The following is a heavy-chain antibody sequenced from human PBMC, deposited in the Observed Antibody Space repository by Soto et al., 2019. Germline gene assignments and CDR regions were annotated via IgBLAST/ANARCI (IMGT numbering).Heavy chain of an antibody. V-gene: IGHV1-3*01. CDR2: INAGNGKT. Sequence: QVQLVQSGAEVKKPGASVKVSCKASGYTFSNYATHWVRQAPGQRLEWMGWINAGNGKTKYSQNFQGRVTITRDKAASTAYMEMSSLRYEDTPVYYCANNGDYFYYGMDVWGQGTTVTVSS. CDR1: GYTFSNYA. J-gene: IGHJ6*02. CDR3: ANNGDYFYYGMDV. D-gene: IGHD4-17*01.